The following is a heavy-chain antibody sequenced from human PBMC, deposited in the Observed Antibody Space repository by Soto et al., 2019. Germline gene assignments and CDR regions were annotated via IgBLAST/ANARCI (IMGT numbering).Heavy chain of an antibody. CDR3: ARQLATVTPYWYFDL. J-gene: IGHJ2*01. D-gene: IGHD4-17*01. CDR1: GGSISSYY. Sequence: SETLSLTCTVSGGSISSYYWSWIRQPPGKGLEWIGYIYYSGSTNYNPSLKSRVTISVDTSKNQFSLKLSSVTAADTAMYYGARQLATVTPYWYFDLWGRGTLVTVSS. CDR2: IYYSGST. V-gene: IGHV4-59*08.